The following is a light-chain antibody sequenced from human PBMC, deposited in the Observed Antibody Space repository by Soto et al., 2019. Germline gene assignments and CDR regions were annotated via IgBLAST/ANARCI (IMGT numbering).Light chain of an antibody. Sequence: QSVLTQPASVSGSPGQSVTISCTGASSDVGGNDYVSWYQQHPGKAPKLILYEVNNRPSGVSNHFSGSKSGNTASLIISGLQADDEADYYCSSYSTTSTRVFGSGTKLTVL. J-gene: IGLJ1*01. CDR1: SSDVGGNDY. V-gene: IGLV2-14*01. CDR2: EVN. CDR3: SSYSTTSTRV.